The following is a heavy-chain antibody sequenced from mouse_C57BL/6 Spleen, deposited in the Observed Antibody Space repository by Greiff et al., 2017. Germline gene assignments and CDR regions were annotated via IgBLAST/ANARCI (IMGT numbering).Heavy chain of an antibody. CDR3: ARDPYYFDY. CDR2: IYPGDGDT. CDR1: GYAFSSSW. V-gene: IGHV1-82*01. J-gene: IGHJ2*01. Sequence: VQLQESGPELVKPGASVKISCKASGYAFSSSWMNWVKQRPGKGLEWIGRIYPGDGDTNYNGKFKGKATLTADKSSSTAYMQLSSLTSEDSAVYFCARDPYYFDYWGQGTTLTVSS.